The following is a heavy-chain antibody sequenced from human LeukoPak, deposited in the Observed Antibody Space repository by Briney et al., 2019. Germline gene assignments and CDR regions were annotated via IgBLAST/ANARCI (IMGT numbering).Heavy chain of an antibody. CDR3: ARDRGTHYYGSGSYLYYYYYYGMDV. Sequence: PSETLSLTCTVSGGSISSSSYYWGWIRQSPGKGLEWIGSIYYSGSTYYNPSLKSRVTISVDTSKNQFSLKLSSVTAADTAVYYCARDRGTHYYGSGSYLYYYYYYGMDVWGQGTTVTVSS. J-gene: IGHJ6*02. D-gene: IGHD3-10*01. CDR1: GGSISSSSYY. CDR2: IYYSGST. V-gene: IGHV4-39*07.